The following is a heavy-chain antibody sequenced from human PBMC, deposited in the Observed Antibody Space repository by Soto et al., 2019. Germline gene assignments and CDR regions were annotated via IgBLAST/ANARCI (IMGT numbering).Heavy chain of an antibody. D-gene: IGHD6-13*01. CDR3: ARDRGGSFSTLYYFDY. Sequence: GGSLRLSCAASGFTFSSYAMHWVRQAPGKGLEWVAVISYDGSNKYYADSVKGRFTISRDNSKNTLYLQMNSLRAEDTAVYYCARDRGGSFSTLYYFDYWGQGTLVTVSS. CDR2: ISYDGSNK. V-gene: IGHV3-30-3*01. J-gene: IGHJ4*02. CDR1: GFTFSSYA.